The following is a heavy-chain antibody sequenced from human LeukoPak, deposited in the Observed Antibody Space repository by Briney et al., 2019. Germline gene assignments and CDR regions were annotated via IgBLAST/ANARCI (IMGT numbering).Heavy chain of an antibody. CDR1: GFTFSSYW. V-gene: IGHV3-7*01. D-gene: IGHD3-22*01. J-gene: IGHJ4*02. CDR2: IKQDGSEK. CDR3: ARDMYYYDSSGYSN. Sequence: PGGSLRLSCAASGFTFSSYWMSWVRQAPGKGLEWVANIKQDGSEKYYVDSVKGRFTISRDNAKNSLYLQMNSLRAEDTAVYYCARDMYYYDSSGYSNWGQGTLVTVSS.